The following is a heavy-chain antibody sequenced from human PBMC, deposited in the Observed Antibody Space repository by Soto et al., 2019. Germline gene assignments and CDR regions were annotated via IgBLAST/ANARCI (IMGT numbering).Heavy chain of an antibody. V-gene: IGHV3-30*18. CDR2: ISYDGSNK. D-gene: IGHD6-19*01. Sequence: GSLRLSCAASGFTFSSYGMHWVRQAPGKGLEWVAVISYDGSNKYYADSVKGRFTISRDNSKNTLYLQMNSLRAEDTAVYYCAKAPPQWLGTPFFDYWGQGTLVTVSS. CDR3: AKAPPQWLGTPFFDY. CDR1: GFTFSSYG. J-gene: IGHJ4*02.